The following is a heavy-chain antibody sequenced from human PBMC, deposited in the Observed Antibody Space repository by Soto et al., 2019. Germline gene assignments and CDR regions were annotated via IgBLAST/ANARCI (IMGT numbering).Heavy chain of an antibody. CDR1: GFTFSSYA. D-gene: IGHD2-2*02. J-gene: IGHJ4*02. CDR3: ARDVYCSSTSCYNGKPFDY. CDR2: ISGSGGST. V-gene: IGHV3-23*01. Sequence: GSLRLSCAASGFTFSSYAMSWVRQAPGKGLEWVSAISGSGGSTYYADSVKGRFTTSRDNSKNTLYLQMNSLRAEDTAVYYCARDVYCSSTSCYNGKPFDYWGQGTLVTVSS.